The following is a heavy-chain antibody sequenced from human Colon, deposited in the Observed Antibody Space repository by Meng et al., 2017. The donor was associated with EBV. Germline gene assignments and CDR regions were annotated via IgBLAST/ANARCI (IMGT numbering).Heavy chain of an antibody. CDR2: INESGST. J-gene: IGHJ4*02. Sequence: QVQLQQWGAGLLKPSETLSITCADYGGSFSNSYWSWIRQPPGKRLEWIGEINESGSTKYNPSLKSRVTILMDTSKNQFSLRLSSVTAADTAVYYCRNAFCSAEAGCSGQWGQGTLVTVSS. CDR3: RNAFCSAEAGCSGQ. D-gene: IGHD3-3*01. V-gene: IGHV4-34*01. CDR1: GGSFSNSY.